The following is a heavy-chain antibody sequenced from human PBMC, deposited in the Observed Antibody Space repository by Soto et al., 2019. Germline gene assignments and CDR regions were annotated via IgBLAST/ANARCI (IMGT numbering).Heavy chain of an antibody. Sequence: EVQLVETGGGLIQPGGSLRLSCAASGFTVSSNYMSWVRQAPGKGLEWVSVIYSGGSTYYADSVKGRFTISRDNSKNTLYLQMNSLRAEDTAVYYCARSRGDSYGYQLPVYYYYGMNVWGQGTTVTVSS. D-gene: IGHD5-18*01. V-gene: IGHV3-53*02. J-gene: IGHJ6*02. CDR2: IYSGGST. CDR1: GFTVSSNY. CDR3: ARSRGDSYGYQLPVYYYYGMNV.